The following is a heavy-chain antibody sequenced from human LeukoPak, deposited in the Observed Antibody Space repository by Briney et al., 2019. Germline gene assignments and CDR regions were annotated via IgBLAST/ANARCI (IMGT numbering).Heavy chain of an antibody. CDR2: IIPIFGTA. D-gene: IGHD2-21*02. CDR3: ARERWLVTADNRDFDY. J-gene: IGHJ4*02. Sequence: GASVKLFCNASGDTFSSYAISWVRQAPGQGLEGMGGIIPIFGTANYAQKFQGRVTFTTDESTSIAYMELSSLRSEDTAVYYCARERWLVTADNRDFDYWGQRTLVTVSS. CDR1: GDTFSSYA. V-gene: IGHV1-69*05.